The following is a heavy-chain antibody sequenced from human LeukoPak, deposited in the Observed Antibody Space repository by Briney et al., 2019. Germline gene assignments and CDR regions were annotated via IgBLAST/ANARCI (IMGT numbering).Heavy chain of an antibody. J-gene: IGHJ4*02. V-gene: IGHV1-8*01. CDR2: MNPNSGNT. CDR3: ARGNYDGYYFDY. D-gene: IGHD4-23*01. CDR1: GYTFTSYD. Sequence: ASVKVSCKASGYTFTSYDIKWVRQATGQGLEWMGWMNPNSGNTGSAQKFQGRVTMTRNTSISTAYMELSSLTSEDTAVYYCARGNYDGYYFDYWGQGTLVTVSS.